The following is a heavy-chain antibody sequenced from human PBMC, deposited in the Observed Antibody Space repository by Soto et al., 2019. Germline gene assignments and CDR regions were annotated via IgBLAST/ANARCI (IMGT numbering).Heavy chain of an antibody. V-gene: IGHV1-2*02. CDR3: ARDLGGSSSYLGY. CDR1: GYTFTGRY. D-gene: IGHD6-6*01. Sequence: ASVKVSCKASGYTFTGRYIHWVRQAPGQGLEWMGWSNPASGGATYSQKFQRRDSLTRDTSNSIADMELSSLRSDDTAVYFCARDLGGSSSYLGYWGQGTPVTVSS. J-gene: IGHJ4*02. CDR2: SNPASGGA.